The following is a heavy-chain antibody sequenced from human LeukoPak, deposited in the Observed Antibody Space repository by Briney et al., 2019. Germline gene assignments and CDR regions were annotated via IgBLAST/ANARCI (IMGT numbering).Heavy chain of an antibody. CDR2: INPSGGST. CDR1: GYTFTSYY. CDR3: ARVVSSSSSKGLLGY. D-gene: IGHD6-6*01. J-gene: IGHJ4*02. Sequence: ASVKVSCKASGYTFTSYYMHWVRRAPGQELEWMGIINPSGGSTSYAQKFQGRVTMTRDTSTSTVYMELSSLRSEDTAVYYCARVVSSSSSKGLLGYWGQGTLVTVSS. V-gene: IGHV1-46*03.